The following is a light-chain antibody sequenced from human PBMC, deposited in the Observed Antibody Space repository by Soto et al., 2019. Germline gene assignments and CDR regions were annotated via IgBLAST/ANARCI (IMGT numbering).Light chain of an antibody. CDR2: GAS. CDR1: QSVSSNY. J-gene: IGKJ2*01. V-gene: IGKV3-20*01. CDR3: KQYANSPYT. Sequence: EIVLTQSPGTLPLSPGERATLSCRASQSVSSNYLGWYQQKPGQAPRPLIYGASSRATGIPDRFSGSGSGTDFTLTISRLEPEDFAVYYCKQYANSPYTFGQGTKLEIK.